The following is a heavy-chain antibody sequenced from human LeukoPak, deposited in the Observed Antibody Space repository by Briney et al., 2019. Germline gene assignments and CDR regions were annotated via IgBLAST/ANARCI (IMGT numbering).Heavy chain of an antibody. J-gene: IGHJ6*02. Sequence: GGSLRLSCAASGFTFSSNYMSWVRQAPGKGLEGVSVIYSGGSTYYADSVKGRFTISRDNSKNTLYLQMNSLRAEDTAVYYCARDWGYSGSYYYYYGMDVWGQGTTVTVSS. D-gene: IGHD1-26*01. CDR2: IYSGGST. CDR3: ARDWGYSGSYYYYYGMDV. CDR1: GFTFSSNY. V-gene: IGHV3-66*01.